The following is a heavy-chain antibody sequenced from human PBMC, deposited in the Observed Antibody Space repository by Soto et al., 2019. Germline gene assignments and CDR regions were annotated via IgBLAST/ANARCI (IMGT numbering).Heavy chain of an antibody. CDR2: IIPIFGTA. CDR1: GGTFSSYA. J-gene: IGHJ4*02. D-gene: IGHD3-22*01. V-gene: IGHV1-69*13. Sequence: SVKVSCXASGGTFSSYAISWVRQAPGQGLEWMGGIIPIFGTANYAQKFQGRVTITADESTSTAYMELSSLRSEDTAVYYCARVRYYDSSGYLPGTYWGQGTLVTVSS. CDR3: ARVRYYDSSGYLPGTY.